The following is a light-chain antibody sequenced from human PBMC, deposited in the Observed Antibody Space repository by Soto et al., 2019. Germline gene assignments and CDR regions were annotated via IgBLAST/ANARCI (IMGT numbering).Light chain of an antibody. CDR2: DVS. J-gene: IGKJ3*01. CDR1: QSVSSY. Sequence: EIVLTQSPATLSLSPGERATLSCRASQSVSSYLAWYQQKPGQAPRLLIYDVSNRATGIPARFSGSGSGTDFTLTISGLEPEDIAVYYCQQRSLGTFGPGTKVDIK. V-gene: IGKV3-11*01. CDR3: QQRSLGT.